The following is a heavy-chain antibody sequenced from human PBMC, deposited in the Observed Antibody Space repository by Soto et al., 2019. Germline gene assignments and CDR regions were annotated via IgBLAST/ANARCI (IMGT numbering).Heavy chain of an antibody. CDR1: GFTFEDYA. D-gene: IGHD3-3*01. CDR2: INWNSGSV. Sequence: GGSLRLSCAAFGFTFEDYAMHWIRQTPGKGLEWVAGINWNSGSVGYADSVKGRFTISRDNANNSLYLQMDSLRTEDTALYYCAKGRGAIGVVSNWLDPSGQGPLVTVYS. V-gene: IGHV3-9*01. CDR3: AKGRGAIGVVSNWLDP. J-gene: IGHJ5*02.